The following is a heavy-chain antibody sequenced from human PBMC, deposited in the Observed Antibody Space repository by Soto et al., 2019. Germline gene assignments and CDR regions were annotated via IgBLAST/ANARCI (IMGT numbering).Heavy chain of an antibody. J-gene: IGHJ6*02. CDR1: GGTLSSYA. CDR2: IIPIFGTA. D-gene: IGHD2-2*01. CDR3: AGYCSSTSCRKPYYYYGMDV. Sequence: SVKVSCKASGGTLSSYAIRWVRQAPGQGVEWMGGIIPIFGTANYAQKFQGRVTITADESTSTAYMELSSLRSEDTAVYYCAGYCSSTSCRKPYYYYGMDVWGQGTTVTVSS. V-gene: IGHV1-69*13.